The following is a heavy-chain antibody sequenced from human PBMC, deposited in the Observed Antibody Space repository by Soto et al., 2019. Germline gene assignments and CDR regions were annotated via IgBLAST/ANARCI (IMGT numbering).Heavy chain of an antibody. CDR1: GAPISSNY. CDR2: IYYSVTT. V-gene: IGHV4-59*01. Sequence: SETLSLTCTVAGAPISSNYWTWIRQPPGKGLEWIGYIYYSVTTKYNPSLESRLTISVDTSKNQFSLKLSSVTAADTAVYYCARAVNDFWSGFSYYFDYWGQG. D-gene: IGHD3-3*01. J-gene: IGHJ4*02. CDR3: ARAVNDFWSGFSYYFDY.